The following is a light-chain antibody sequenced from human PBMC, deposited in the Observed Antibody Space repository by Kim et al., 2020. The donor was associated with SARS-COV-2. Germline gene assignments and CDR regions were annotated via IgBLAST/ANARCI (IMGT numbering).Light chain of an antibody. V-gene: IGKV1-5*03. CDR3: QQYRYYSYT. CDR1: QSLDDW. J-gene: IGKJ3*01. Sequence: DIQMTQSPSTLSANVGDRVIITCRASQSLDDWLAWYQHKPGKAPKLLIYMTSSLESGVPSRFSGSGFGTEFTHTINSLQPDDFATYYCQQYRYYSYTFGPGTKVDIK. CDR2: MTS.